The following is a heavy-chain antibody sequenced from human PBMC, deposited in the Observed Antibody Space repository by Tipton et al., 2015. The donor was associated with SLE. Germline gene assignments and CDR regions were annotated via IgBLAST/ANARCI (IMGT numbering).Heavy chain of an antibody. CDR2: VSYSGST. V-gene: IGHV4-61*10. CDR1: GASINSGSYF. J-gene: IGHJ4*02. Sequence: TLSLTCTVSGASINSGSYFWTWTRQPAGKGLEWIGYVSYSGSTNYNPSLQSRVTISVDTSKNQFSLKLRSVTAADTAVYYCARLPDYFDHWGQGALVTVSS. CDR3: ARLPDYFDH.